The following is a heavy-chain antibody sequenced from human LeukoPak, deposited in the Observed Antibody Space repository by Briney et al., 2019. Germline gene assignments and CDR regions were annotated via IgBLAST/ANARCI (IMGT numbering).Heavy chain of an antibody. CDR3: ARGVYIAAAQYGY. V-gene: IGHV4-59*11. CDR2: IYYSGTT. CDR1: GGSISSHY. Sequence: SETLSLTCTVSGGSISSHYWSWIRQPPGKGLEWIGYIYYSGTTNYNPSLRSRVTISVDTSKNQFSLKLSSVTAADTAVYYCARGVYIAAAQYGYWGQGTLVTVSS. J-gene: IGHJ4*02. D-gene: IGHD6-13*01.